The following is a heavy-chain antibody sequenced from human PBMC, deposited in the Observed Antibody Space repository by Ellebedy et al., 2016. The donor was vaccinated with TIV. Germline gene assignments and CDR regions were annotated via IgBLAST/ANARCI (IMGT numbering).Heavy chain of an antibody. CDR3: ARAGGGYCSGGSCYSSLDY. J-gene: IGHJ4*02. CDR1: GYTLTELS. CDR2: FDPEDGET. V-gene: IGHV1-24*01. D-gene: IGHD2-15*01. Sequence: AASVKVSCKVSGYTLTELSMHWVRQAPGKGLEWMGGFDPEDGETIYAQKFQGRVTMTEDTSTDTAYMELSSLRAEDTAVFYCARAGGGYCSGGSCYSSLDYWGQGTLVTVSS.